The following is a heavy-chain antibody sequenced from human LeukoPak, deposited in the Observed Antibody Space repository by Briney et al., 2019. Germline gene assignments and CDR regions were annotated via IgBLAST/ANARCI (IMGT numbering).Heavy chain of an antibody. V-gene: IGHV4-59*01. D-gene: IGHD3-16*01. CDR1: GGSISSYY. Sequence: SETLSLTCTVSGGSISSYYWSWIRQPPGKGLEWIGYIYYSGSTNYNPSLKSRVTISVDTSKNQFSLKLSSVTAADTAVYYCARDGGPLGDWFDPWGQGTLVTVSS. J-gene: IGHJ5*02. CDR3: ARDGGPLGDWFDP. CDR2: IYYSGST.